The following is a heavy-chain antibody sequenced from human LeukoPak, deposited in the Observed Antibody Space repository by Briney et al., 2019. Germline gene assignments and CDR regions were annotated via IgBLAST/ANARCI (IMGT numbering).Heavy chain of an antibody. Sequence: SETLSLTCTVSGGSISSYYWSWIRQPAGKGLEWIERIYISGSTKYNPSLKSRVTMSVDTSKNQFSLKLSSVTAADTAVYYCARGWRTVTTPWGQGTLVTVSS. D-gene: IGHD4-11*01. J-gene: IGHJ5*02. CDR1: GGSISSYY. CDR3: ARGWRTVTTP. CDR2: IYISGST. V-gene: IGHV4-4*07.